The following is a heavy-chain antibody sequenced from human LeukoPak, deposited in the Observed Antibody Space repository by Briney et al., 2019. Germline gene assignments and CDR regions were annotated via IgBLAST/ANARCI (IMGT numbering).Heavy chain of an antibody. D-gene: IGHD2-8*02. CDR2: ISWDSGSI. V-gene: IGHV3-9*03. Sequence: GGSLRLSCAASGFTFDDYAMHWVRQAPGKGLEWVSGISWDSGSIDYADSVKGRFTISRDNAKNSLYLQMNSLRAEDMALYYCAKDEFVASDFTGAFDIWGQGTMVTVSS. J-gene: IGHJ3*02. CDR3: AKDEFVASDFTGAFDI. CDR1: GFTFDDYA.